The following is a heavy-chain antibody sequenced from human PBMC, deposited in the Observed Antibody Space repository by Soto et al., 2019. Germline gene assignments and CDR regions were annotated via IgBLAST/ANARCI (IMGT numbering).Heavy chain of an antibody. J-gene: IGHJ4*02. V-gene: IGHV3-30*18. Sequence: QVQLVESGGGVVQPGRSLRLSCAASGFTFSSYGTHWVRQAPGKVLEWVAVISYDGSNKYYADSVKGRFTISRDNSKNTLYLQMNSLGAEDTAVYYCAKVSGYSSGWYSGADYYFDYWGQGTLVTVSS. CDR1: GFTFSSYG. CDR2: ISYDGSNK. D-gene: IGHD6-19*01. CDR3: AKVSGYSSGWYSGADYYFDY.